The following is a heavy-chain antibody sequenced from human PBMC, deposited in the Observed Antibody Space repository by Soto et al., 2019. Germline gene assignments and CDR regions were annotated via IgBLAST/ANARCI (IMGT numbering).Heavy chain of an antibody. CDR3: AKDGGSYDLDY. CDR2: ISSSSGST. Sequence: VGSLRLSCAASGFTFSSYAMSWVRQAPGEGLEWVSAISSSSGSTDYADSVKSRFTISRNKSKNTRDLQMNRWRAEHTAVYYCAKDGGSYDLDYWGQGTLVTVSS. D-gene: IGHD1-26*01. CDR1: GFTFSSYA. V-gene: IGHV3-23*01. J-gene: IGHJ4*02.